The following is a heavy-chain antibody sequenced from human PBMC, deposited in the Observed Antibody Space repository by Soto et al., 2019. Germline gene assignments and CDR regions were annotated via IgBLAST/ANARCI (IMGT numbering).Heavy chain of an antibody. J-gene: IGHJ6*02. D-gene: IGHD2-21*02. CDR3: ARDLWGYCGTDCSPLDV. CDR1: GGSISGYY. V-gene: IGHV4-59*01. CDR2: MYNTGST. Sequence: QVQLQESGPGLVKPSETLSLTCTVSGGSISGYYWSWIRQPPGKGLEWIGYMYNTGSTVYNPSFKSRVTLSVDTSKNQFSLKLNSVTAADTAVYYCARDLWGYCGTDCSPLDVWGQGTTVTVSS.